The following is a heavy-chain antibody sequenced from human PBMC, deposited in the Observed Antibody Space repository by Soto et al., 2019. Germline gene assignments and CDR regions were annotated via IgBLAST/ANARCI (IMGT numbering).Heavy chain of an antibody. CDR3: AKANMDSVFWSGYYNY. V-gene: IGHV3-30*18. J-gene: IGHJ4*02. CDR1: GFTFSSYG. D-gene: IGHD3-3*01. CDR2: ISYDGSNK. Sequence: GGSLRLSCAASGFTFSSYGMHWVRQAPGKGLEWVAVISYDGSNKYYADSVKGRFTISRDNSKNTLYLQMNSLRAEDTAVYYCAKANMDSVFWSGYYNYWGQGTLVTVSS.